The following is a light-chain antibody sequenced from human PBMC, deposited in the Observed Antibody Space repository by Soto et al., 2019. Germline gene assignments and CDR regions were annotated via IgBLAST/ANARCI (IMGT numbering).Light chain of an antibody. V-gene: IGKV1-39*01. J-gene: IGKJ1*01. CDR3: QQSYNTPRT. CDR2: AAS. CDR1: QSISSD. Sequence: DIQMTQSPSSLSASVGDRVTITCRASQSISSDLNWYQQKPGKAPKLLIYAASSLQSGVPSRFSGSGSGTDFTLTISKLQPEDFATYYCQQSYNTPRTLGQGTKVEIK.